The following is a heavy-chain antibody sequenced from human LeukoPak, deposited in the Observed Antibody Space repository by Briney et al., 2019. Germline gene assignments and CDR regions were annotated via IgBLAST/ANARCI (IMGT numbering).Heavy chain of an antibody. V-gene: IGHV1-69*06. CDR1: AGTFNTYA. Sequence: SVKVSCKASAGTFNTYAISWVRQAPGQGLEWMGRITPLSATPSQSHWIQGRVTITADISTNTVFLDLSSLRSEDTALDCGAVDPPGTPVGFDVWGQGTMGSVSS. CDR2: ITPLSATP. D-gene: IGHD3-10*01. J-gene: IGHJ3*01. CDR3: AVDPPGTPVGFDV.